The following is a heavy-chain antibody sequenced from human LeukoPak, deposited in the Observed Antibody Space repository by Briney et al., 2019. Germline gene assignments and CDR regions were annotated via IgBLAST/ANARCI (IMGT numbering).Heavy chain of an antibody. Sequence: SETLSLTCTVSGGSISTNAYYWGWIRQPPGKGLEWITEIHHTGTTYYTPSLKSRVTISVDTSNNHFSLKLNSVTAADTAVYYCARVTYNGYQHFDYWGQGILVTVSS. J-gene: IGHJ4*02. V-gene: IGHV4-39*07. D-gene: IGHD3-10*01. CDR1: GGSISTNAYY. CDR3: ARVTYNGYQHFDY. CDR2: IHHTGTT.